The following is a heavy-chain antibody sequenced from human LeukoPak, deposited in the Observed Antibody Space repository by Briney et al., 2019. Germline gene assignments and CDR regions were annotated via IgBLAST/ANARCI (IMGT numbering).Heavy chain of an antibody. V-gene: IGHV4-59*08. CDR3: ARLKLHYYGSGSYAFDV. J-gene: IGHJ3*01. CDR2: IHYRGST. D-gene: IGHD3-10*01. CDR1: GGSISSYY. Sequence: SETLSLTCTVSGGSISSYYWSWIRQPPEKGLEWIGNIHYRGSTNYTPSFKSRVTMSVDTSKTQFSLRLTSVTAADTAMYFCARLKLHYYGSGSYAFDVWGQGKMVAVSS.